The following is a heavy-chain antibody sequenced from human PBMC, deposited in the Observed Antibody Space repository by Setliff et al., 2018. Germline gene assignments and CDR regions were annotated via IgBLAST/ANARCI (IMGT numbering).Heavy chain of an antibody. J-gene: IGHJ4*02. CDR1: GFTFNSYG. Sequence: PGGSLRLSCAASGFTFNSYGIHWVRQAPGKGLEWVAFLRFDGANTYYADSVKGRFTISGDSSKNTLYLQMNGLRAEDTGIYFCAKDRIIMVRGVPNFDFWGQGTLVTVSS. CDR3: AKDRIIMVRGVPNFDF. V-gene: IGHV3-30*02. CDR2: LRFDGANT. D-gene: IGHD3-10*01.